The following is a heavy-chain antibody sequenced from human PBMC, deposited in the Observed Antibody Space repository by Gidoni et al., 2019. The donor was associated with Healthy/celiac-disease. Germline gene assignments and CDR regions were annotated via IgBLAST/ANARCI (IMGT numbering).Heavy chain of an antibody. D-gene: IGHD5-12*01. V-gene: IGHV1-69*06. CDR2: IIPIFGTA. J-gene: IGHJ6*02. Sequence: QVQLVQSGAEVKKPGSSVKVSCKASGGTFSSYAISWGRQAPGQGLEWMGGIIPIFGTATYAQKFQGRVTITADKSTSTAYMELSSLRSEDTAVYYCASQSGYDYQSYYYYGMDVWGQGTTVTVSS. CDR1: GGTFSSYA. CDR3: ASQSGYDYQSYYYYGMDV.